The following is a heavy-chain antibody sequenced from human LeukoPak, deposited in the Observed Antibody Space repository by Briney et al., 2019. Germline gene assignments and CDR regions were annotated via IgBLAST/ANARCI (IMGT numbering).Heavy chain of an antibody. J-gene: IGHJ5*02. V-gene: IGHV3-30*02. Sequence: GGSLRLSCAASGFTFSSYSMHWVRQAPGKGLEWVAFIRYDGNTKYYADSVKGRFTISRDTSKNTLYLQMNGLRAEDTAVYYCARIHCNSTSCYRGNWFDPWGQGTLVTVSS. D-gene: IGHD2-2*01. CDR1: GFTFSSYS. CDR3: ARIHCNSTSCYRGNWFDP. CDR2: IRYDGNTK.